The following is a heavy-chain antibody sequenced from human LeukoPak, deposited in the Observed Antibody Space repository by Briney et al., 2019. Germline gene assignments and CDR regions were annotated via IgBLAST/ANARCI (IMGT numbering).Heavy chain of an antibody. CDR2: IRNKTDGGTA. CDR1: GFIFKNAW. CDR3: ARGIVVVMVEAFDI. D-gene: IGHD3-22*01. Sequence: GGSLRLSCTVSGFIFKNAWMSWVRQAPGKGLEWVGRIRNKTDGGTADYAAPVKGRFTISRDDSKNTLYLQMNSLRAEDTAVYYCARGIVVVMVEAFDIWGQGTMVTVSS. J-gene: IGHJ3*02. V-gene: IGHV3-15*01.